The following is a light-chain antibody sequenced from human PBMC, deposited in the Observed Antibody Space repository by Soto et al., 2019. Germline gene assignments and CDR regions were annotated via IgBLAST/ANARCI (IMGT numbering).Light chain of an antibody. V-gene: IGLV6-57*04. Sequence: NFMLTQPHSVSESPGKTVTISCTRSSGSIASNYVQWYQQRPGSAPTTLIYEDNQRPSGVPDRFSGSIDSSSNSASLTISGLKTEDEADYYCQSHDNNNMVFGGGTKLT. CDR2: EDN. CDR3: QSHDNNNMV. J-gene: IGLJ2*01. CDR1: SGSIASNY.